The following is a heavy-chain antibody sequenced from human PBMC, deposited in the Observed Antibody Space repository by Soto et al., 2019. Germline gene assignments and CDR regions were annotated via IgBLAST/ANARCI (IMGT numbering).Heavy chain of an antibody. CDR1: GGSFSGYY. CDR3: ARTGDYGYYGMDV. D-gene: IGHD4-17*01. Sequence: SETLSLTCAVYGGSFSGYYWSWIRQPPGKGLEWIGYINHSGSTYYNPSLKSRVTISVDTSKNQFSLKLSSVTAADTAVYYCARTGDYGYYGMDVWGQGTTVTVSS. CDR2: INHSGST. J-gene: IGHJ6*02. V-gene: IGHV4-34*01.